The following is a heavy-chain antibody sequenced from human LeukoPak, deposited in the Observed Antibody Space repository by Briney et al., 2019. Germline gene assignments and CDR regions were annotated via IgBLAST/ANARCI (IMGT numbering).Heavy chain of an antibody. V-gene: IGHV4-59*01. J-gene: IGHJ4*02. Sequence: SETLSLTCTVSGGSISSYYWSWIRQPPGKGLEWIGYIYYSGSTNYNPSLKSRVTISVDTSKNQFSLRLNSVTAADTAVYYCARVIAVAGGVPPRYFDYWGLGTLVTVSS. CDR1: GGSISSYY. CDR2: IYYSGST. CDR3: ARVIAVAGGVPPRYFDY. D-gene: IGHD6-19*01.